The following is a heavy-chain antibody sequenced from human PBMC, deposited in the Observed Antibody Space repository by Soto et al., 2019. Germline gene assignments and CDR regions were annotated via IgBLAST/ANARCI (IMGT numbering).Heavy chain of an antibody. J-gene: IGHJ6*02. D-gene: IGHD2-21*02. CDR3: VYYCAKSNYGGDDYFQYGLDV. Sequence: ASVKVSCKASGYRFTVYGLHWVRQAPCRWLHGMGCINPKSGATDYAQKFQGGVTMTREMSTNTAYLELSGLRSDDTADDTAVYYCAKSNYGGDDYFQYGLDVWGQGTTVTVSS. CDR1: GYRFTVYG. V-gene: IGHV1-2*02. CDR2: INPKSGAT.